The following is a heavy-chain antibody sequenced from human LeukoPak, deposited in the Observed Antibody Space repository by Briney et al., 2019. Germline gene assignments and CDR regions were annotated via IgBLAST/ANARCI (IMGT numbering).Heavy chain of an antibody. CDR1: GGSISSYY. V-gene: IGHV4-59*01. D-gene: IGHD2-21*02. Sequence: SETLSLTCTVSGGSISSYYWSWIRQPPGKGLEWIGYIYYSGSTNYNPSLKSRVTISVETSKNQFSLKLSSVTAADTAVYYCARGGDGLAYCGGDCYSAVDWGQGTLVTVSS. CDR2: IYYSGST. J-gene: IGHJ4*02. CDR3: ARGGDGLAYCGGDCYSAVD.